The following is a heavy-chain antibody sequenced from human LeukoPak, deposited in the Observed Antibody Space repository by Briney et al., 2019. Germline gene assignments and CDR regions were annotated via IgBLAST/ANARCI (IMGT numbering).Heavy chain of an antibody. CDR3: ARQVGATTVYYYYYGMDV. V-gene: IGHV4-34*01. J-gene: IGHJ6*02. CDR1: GGSFSGYY. Sequence: PSETLSLTCAVYGGSFSGYYWSWIRQPPGKGLEWIGEINHSGSTNYNPSLKSRVTISVDTSKNQFSLKLSSVTAADTAVYYCARQVGATTVYYYYYGMDVWGQGTTVTVSS. CDR2: INHSGST. D-gene: IGHD1-26*01.